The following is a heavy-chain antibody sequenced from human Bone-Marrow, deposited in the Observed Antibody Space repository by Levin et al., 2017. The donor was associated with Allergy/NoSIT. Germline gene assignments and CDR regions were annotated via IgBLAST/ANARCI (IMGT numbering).Heavy chain of an antibody. CDR3: AREGWYYDTSSYYVFDY. V-gene: IGHV3-48*02. D-gene: IGHD3-22*01. Sequence: PGGSLRLSCVASGFSFSTYSMNWVRQAPGKGLEWLSYIGSSGSTIYYADSVKGRFTISRDNAKNSLFLQMNSLRDEDTAVYYCAREGWYYDTSSYYVFDYWGQGTLVTVSS. J-gene: IGHJ4*02. CDR1: GFSFSTYS. CDR2: IGSSGSTI.